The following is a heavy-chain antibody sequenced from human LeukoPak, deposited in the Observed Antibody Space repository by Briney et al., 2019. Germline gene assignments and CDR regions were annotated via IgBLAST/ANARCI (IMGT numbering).Heavy chain of an antibody. CDR1: GGSFSGYY. CDR2: NNHRGST. CDR3: ARGLIGTDSSSSRFRYYMDV. Sequence: PSETLSLTCAVYGGSFSGYYWRWIRHPPEKGLEWLGENNHRGSTNYNPSHKRRVTISVDTSKNQFSLKLSSVTAADTAVYYCARGLIGTDSSSSRFRYYMDVWGKGTTVTVSS. V-gene: IGHV4-34*01. D-gene: IGHD6-13*01. J-gene: IGHJ6*03.